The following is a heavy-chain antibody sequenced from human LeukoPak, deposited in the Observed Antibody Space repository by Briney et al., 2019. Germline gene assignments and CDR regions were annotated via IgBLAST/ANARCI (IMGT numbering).Heavy chain of an antibody. J-gene: IGHJ4*02. CDR3: ARDQPTPRRAIFGY. CDR1: GFTFSSYA. V-gene: IGHV3-7*01. D-gene: IGHD2-2*02. Sequence: GGSLRLSCAASGFTFSSYAMSWVRQAPGKGPEWVANIKQDGSEKYYVDSVKGRFTISRDNAKNSLYLQMNSLRAEDTAVYYCARDQPTPRRAIFGYWGQGTLVTVSS. CDR2: IKQDGSEK.